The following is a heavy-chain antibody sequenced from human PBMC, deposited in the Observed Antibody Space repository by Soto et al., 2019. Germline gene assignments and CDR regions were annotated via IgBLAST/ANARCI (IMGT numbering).Heavy chain of an antibody. CDR3: GSGTYYFDY. CDR2: IYYSGST. J-gene: IGHJ4*02. Sequence: KTSETLSLTCTVSGGSISSYYWNWIRQPPGKGLEWIGYIYYSGSTNYNPSLKSRVIISVDTSKNQFSLKLRSVTAADTAVYYCGSGTYYFDYWGQGTLVTVSS. V-gene: IGHV4-59*01. D-gene: IGHD1-1*01. CDR1: GGSISSYY.